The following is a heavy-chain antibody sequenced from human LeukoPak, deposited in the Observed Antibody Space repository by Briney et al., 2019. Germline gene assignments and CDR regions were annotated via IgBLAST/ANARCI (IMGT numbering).Heavy chain of an antibody. CDR2: IRSRANTYAT. Sequence: GALRLSCAASGFTFSGSAIHWVRQASGKGMEWVGRIRSRANTYATAYAASVKGRFTISRDDSKNTAYLQMNSLKTEDTALYCCTRPDDYGDYWGQGTLVTVSS. V-gene: IGHV3-73*01. CDR1: GFTFSGSA. J-gene: IGHJ4*02. CDR3: TRPDDYGDY.